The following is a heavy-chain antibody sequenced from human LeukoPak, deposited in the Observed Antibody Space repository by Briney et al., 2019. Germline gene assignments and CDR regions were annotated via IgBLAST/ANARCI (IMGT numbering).Heavy chain of an antibody. CDR3: ARGVAAAGNYYYGMDV. D-gene: IGHD6-13*01. CDR2: IYYRGST. Sequence: PSETLSLTCTVSGGSIISGGYYWSWIRQHPGRGLEWIGYIYYRGSTYYNPSLKSRVTISVDTSKNQFSLELGSVTAADTAVYYCARGVAAAGNYYYGMDVWGQGTTVTVFS. CDR1: GGSIISGGYY. V-gene: IGHV4-31*03. J-gene: IGHJ6*02.